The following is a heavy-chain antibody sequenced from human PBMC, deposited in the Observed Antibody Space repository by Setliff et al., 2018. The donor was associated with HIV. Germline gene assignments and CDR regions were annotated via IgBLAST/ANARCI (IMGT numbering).Heavy chain of an antibody. CDR1: GLTFNAHA. CDR2: SSFDGTIK. J-gene: IGHJ3*01. CDR3: VRDYYDTIGPSRQAFDV. V-gene: IGHV3-30*04. Sequence: GGSLRLSCAASGLTFNAHAMSWVRQAPGKGLEGVAISSFDGTIKDYADSLNGRFTVSRVNDRQTVYLQMNSLRPEDTATYYCVRDYYDTIGPSRQAFDVWGQGTMVTVSS. D-gene: IGHD3-22*01.